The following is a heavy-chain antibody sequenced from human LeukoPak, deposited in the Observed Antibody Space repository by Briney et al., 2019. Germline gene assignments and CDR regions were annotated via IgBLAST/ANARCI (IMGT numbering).Heavy chain of an antibody. CDR1: GFTFSSYE. Sequence: GGSLRLSCAASGFTFSSYEMNWVRQAPGKGLEWVSYISSSGSTIYYADSVKGRFTISRDNAKNSLYLQMNSLRAEDTAVYYCARDAGRSGWYYFDYWGQGTLVTVSS. CDR3: ARDAGRSGWYYFDY. D-gene: IGHD6-19*01. J-gene: IGHJ4*02. CDR2: ISSSGSTI. V-gene: IGHV3-48*03.